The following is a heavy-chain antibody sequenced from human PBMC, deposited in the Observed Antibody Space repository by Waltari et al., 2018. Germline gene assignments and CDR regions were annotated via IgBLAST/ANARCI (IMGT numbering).Heavy chain of an antibody. V-gene: IGHV4-39*07. J-gene: IGHJ3*02. CDR3: ARDLRLDAFDI. CDR1: GDSISSSSYY. Sequence: QLQLQESGPGLVKPSETLSLTCTVSGDSISSSSYYWGWIRQPPGKGLEWIGSIYYSGSTYSNPSLKSRVTISVDTSKNQFSLKLSSVTAADTAVYYCARDLRLDAFDIWGQGTMVTVSS. CDR2: IYYSGST.